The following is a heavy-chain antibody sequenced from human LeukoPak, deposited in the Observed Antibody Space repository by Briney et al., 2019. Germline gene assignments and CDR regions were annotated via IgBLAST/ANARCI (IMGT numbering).Heavy chain of an antibody. Sequence: TGGSLRLYCAASGFTFSSYWMSWVRQAPGKGLEWVANIKQDGSEKYYVDSVKGRFTISRDNAKNSLYLQMNSLRAEDTAVYYCARERDTAMVRSGAFDIWGQGTMVTVSS. V-gene: IGHV3-7*03. D-gene: IGHD5-18*01. CDR2: IKQDGSEK. J-gene: IGHJ3*02. CDR3: ARERDTAMVRSGAFDI. CDR1: GFTFSSYW.